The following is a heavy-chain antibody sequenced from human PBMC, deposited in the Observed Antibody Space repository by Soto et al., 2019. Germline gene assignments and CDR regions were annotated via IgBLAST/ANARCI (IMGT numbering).Heavy chain of an antibody. CDR2: MSAYNSNT. V-gene: IGHV1-18*01. CDR1: GYTFTSYG. J-gene: IGHJ6*02. CDR3: ARGYYLPEYYYYGMDV. D-gene: IGHD3-10*01. Sequence: GASVKVSCKASGYTFTSYGISWVRRAPGQGLEWMGLMSAYNSNTNDAQKLQGRVTMTTDTSTSTAYMELRSLRSDDTAVDYCARGYYLPEYYYYGMDVWGQGTTVTVSS.